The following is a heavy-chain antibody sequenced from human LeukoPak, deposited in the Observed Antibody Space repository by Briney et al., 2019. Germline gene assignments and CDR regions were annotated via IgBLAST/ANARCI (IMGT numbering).Heavy chain of an antibody. CDR3: AKDEQWLVLGFLVDY. CDR2: ISGSGGST. J-gene: IGHJ4*02. Sequence: GGSLRLSCAASGFTFSSYAMNWVRQAPGKGLGWVSGISGSGGSTYYAESVKGRFTISRDNSKNTLYLQMNSLRAEDTAVYYCAKDEQWLVLGFLVDYWGQGTLVTVSS. CDR1: GFTFSSYA. D-gene: IGHD6-19*01. V-gene: IGHV3-23*01.